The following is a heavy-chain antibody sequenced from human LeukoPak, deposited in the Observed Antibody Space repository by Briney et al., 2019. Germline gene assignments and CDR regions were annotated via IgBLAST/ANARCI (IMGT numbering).Heavy chain of an antibody. V-gene: IGHV4-59*02. CDR1: GGSVSNYY. CDR2: IYYTET. Sequence: SETLSLTCTVSGGSVSNYYWSWIRQSPGKGLEWIGYIYYTETSYNPSLKSRVTISADTSKNQFSLKLYSVTAADTAVYYCARVWDYTVYYVSSGDAFDIWGQGTMVTVSS. D-gene: IGHD3-22*01. CDR3: ARVWDYTVYYVSSGDAFDI. J-gene: IGHJ3*02.